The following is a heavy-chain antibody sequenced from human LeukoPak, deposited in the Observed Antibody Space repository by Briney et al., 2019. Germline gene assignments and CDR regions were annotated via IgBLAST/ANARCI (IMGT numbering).Heavy chain of an antibody. CDR2: ISSSSSYI. J-gene: IGHJ1*01. Sequence: PGGSLRLSCAASGFTFSSYSMNWVRQAPGKGLEWVSSISSSSSYIYYADSVKGRFTISRDNSKNTLYLQMNSLRAEDTAVYYCARAHYSSSWYGGLEYFQHWGQGTLVTVSS. CDR1: GFTFSSYS. V-gene: IGHV3-21*01. D-gene: IGHD6-13*01. CDR3: ARAHYSSSWYGGLEYFQH.